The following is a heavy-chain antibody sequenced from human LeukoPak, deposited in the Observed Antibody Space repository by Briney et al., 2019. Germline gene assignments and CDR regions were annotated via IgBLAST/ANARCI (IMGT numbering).Heavy chain of an antibody. V-gene: IGHV3-23*01. CDR2: IKGGGGDP. D-gene: IGHD4-11*01. Sequence: GGSLRLSCAASGFTFDDYAMHWVRQAPGEGLEWVSSIKGGGGDPFYADSVRGRFTISRDKSKNTLYLQLNSLRAEDTAVYFCAQGGHDYNPFYCWGQGTLVTVSS. J-gene: IGHJ4*02. CDR3: AQGGHDYNPFYC. CDR1: GFTFDDYA.